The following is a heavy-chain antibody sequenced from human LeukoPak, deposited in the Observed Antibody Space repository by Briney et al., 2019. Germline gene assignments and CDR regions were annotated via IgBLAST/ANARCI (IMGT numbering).Heavy chain of an antibody. CDR2: IYCSGST. D-gene: IGHD3-16*01. V-gene: IGHV4-59*01. J-gene: IGHJ4*02. CDR1: GGSISSYY. Sequence: ASETLSLTCTVSGGSISSYYWSWIRQPPGKGLEWIGYIYCSGSTNYNPSLKSRVTISVDTSKNQFSLKLSSVTAADTAVYYCARGLNRYYFDYWGQGTLVTVSS. CDR3: ARGLNRYYFDY.